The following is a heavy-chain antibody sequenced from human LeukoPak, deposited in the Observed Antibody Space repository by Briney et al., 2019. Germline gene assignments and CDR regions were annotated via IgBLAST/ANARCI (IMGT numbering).Heavy chain of an antibody. CDR1: GYTFSSYA. D-gene: IGHD3-10*01. Sequence: ASVKVSCKASGYTFSSYAIHWVRQAPGQGLEWMGWINAGVGNTKYSEKFQDRVTVTRDTPATTAYMELSSLRAEDTAVYYCARAGRPMIGGVTPLEHFDSWGQGTLVTASS. CDR2: INAGVGNT. CDR3: ARAGRPMIGGVTPLEHFDS. J-gene: IGHJ4*02. V-gene: IGHV1-3*01.